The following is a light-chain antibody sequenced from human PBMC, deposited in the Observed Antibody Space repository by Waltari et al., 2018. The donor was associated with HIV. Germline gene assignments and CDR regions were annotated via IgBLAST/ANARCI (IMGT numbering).Light chain of an antibody. J-gene: IGLJ2*01. CDR1: SRSIARNY. CDR3: QSYDSSNHVV. CDR2: EDN. Sequence: NFMLTQPHSVSESPGKTVTISCNRSSRSIARNYVPWYQQRPGSSPTTVIYEDNQRPSGVPDRFSGSIDSSSNSASLTISGLKTEDEADYYCQSYDSSNHVVFGGGTKLTVL. V-gene: IGLV6-57*01.